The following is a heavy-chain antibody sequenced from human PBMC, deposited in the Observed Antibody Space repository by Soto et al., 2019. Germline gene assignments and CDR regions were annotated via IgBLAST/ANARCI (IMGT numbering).Heavy chain of an antibody. D-gene: IGHD5-18*01. CDR1: GFTFSSYA. CDR2: ISYDGSNK. V-gene: IGHV3-30-3*01. CDR3: ARDQPGYSYGYGLGY. Sequence: GALILSCAASGFTFSSYAMHGVRQAPGKGLEWVAVISYDGSNKYYADSVKGRFTISRDNSKNTLYLQMNSLRAEDTAVYYCARDQPGYSYGYGLGYWGQGT. J-gene: IGHJ4*02.